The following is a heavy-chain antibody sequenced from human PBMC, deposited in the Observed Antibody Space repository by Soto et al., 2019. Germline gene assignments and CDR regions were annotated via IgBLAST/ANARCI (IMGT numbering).Heavy chain of an antibody. V-gene: IGHV1-8*01. J-gene: IGHJ6*04. CDR3: ARGPYDDNSLDV. Sequence: GASVKVSCKASGYTFTSYDINWVRQATGQGLEWMGWMNPNSGNTGYAQKFQGRVTMTRNTSISTAYMELSSLRSEDTAVYYCARGPYDDNSLDVWGKGTTVTVSS. D-gene: IGHD4-17*01. CDR1: GYTFTSYD. CDR2: MNPNSGNT.